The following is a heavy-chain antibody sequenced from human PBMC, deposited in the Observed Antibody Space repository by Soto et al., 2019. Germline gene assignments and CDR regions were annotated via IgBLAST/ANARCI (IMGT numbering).Heavy chain of an antibody. D-gene: IGHD2-2*01. CDR1: GDSLSSATYC. CDR3: AGMPYTSCQSFGP. Sequence: SETLSLPCTASGDSLSSATYCWSWLRQPPGKGLEWVGFIYRSGVTSYNPSLDSRVTISLDRSTDQCSLKLTSVTAADTAVSFCAGMPYTSCQSFGPWGAVXLFTVSS. J-gene: IGHJ5*02. V-gene: IGHV4-30-2*01. CDR2: IYRSGVT.